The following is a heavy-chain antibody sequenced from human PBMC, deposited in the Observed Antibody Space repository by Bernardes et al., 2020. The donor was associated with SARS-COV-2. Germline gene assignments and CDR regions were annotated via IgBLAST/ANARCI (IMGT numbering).Heavy chain of an antibody. CDR2: IWNDGSGK. V-gene: IGHV3-33*01. CDR1: GFSFSIYG. CDR3: ARGEGISGGFIIPGDY. D-gene: IGHD3-10*01. Sequence: GWSLRLSCATSGFSFSIYGMFWVRQAPGKGLEWVAVIWNDGSGKYYADSVQGRFTISRDNSKKTLYLQMDFLRAEDTAVYYCARGEGISGGFIIPGDYWGPGTLVTVSS. J-gene: IGHJ4*02.